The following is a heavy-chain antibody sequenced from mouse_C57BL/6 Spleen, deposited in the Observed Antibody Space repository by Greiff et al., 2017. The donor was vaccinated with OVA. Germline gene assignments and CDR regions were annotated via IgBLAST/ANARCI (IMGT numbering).Heavy chain of an antibody. CDR1: GFNIKDDY. D-gene: IGHD1-1*01. Sequence: VQLQQSGAELVRPGASVKLSCTASGFNIKDDYMHWVKQRPEQGLEWIGWIDPENGDTAYASKFQGKATITADTSSNTAYLQLSSLTSEDTAVYYCTTWGSSLYFDVWGTGTTVTVSS. V-gene: IGHV14-4*01. CDR3: TTWGSSLYFDV. CDR2: IDPENGDT. J-gene: IGHJ1*03.